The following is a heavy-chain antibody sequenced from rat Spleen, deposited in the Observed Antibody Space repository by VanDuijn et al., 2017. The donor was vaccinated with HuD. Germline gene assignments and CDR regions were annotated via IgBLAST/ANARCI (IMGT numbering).Heavy chain of an antibody. V-gene: IGHV2-6*01. CDR2: VSSGGTT. D-gene: IGHD1-12*02. J-gene: IGHJ3*01. CDR1: GFSLISNS. Sequence: QVQLKESGPGLVQPSQTLSLTCTVSGFSLISNSVHWVRQPPGKGLEWIAAVSSGGTTYYSSALKSRLSISRDTSKSQVFFKMNSLQTEDTAIYFCTSFYYYDGSYYYPFAYWGQGTLVTVSS. CDR3: TSFYYYDGSYYYPFAY.